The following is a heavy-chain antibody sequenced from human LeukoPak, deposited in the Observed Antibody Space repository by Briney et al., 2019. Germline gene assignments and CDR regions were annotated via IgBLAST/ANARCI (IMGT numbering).Heavy chain of an antibody. CDR1: GYTFTSYG. D-gene: IGHD2-15*01. CDR3: ARDDCSGGSCYSDY. V-gene: IGHV1-18*01. Sequence: RGASVKVSCKASGYTFTSYGISWVRQAPGQGLEWMGWISAYNDNTNYAQKLQGRVTMTTDTSTSTAYMELRSLRSDDTAVYYCARDDCSGGSCYSDYWGQGTLVTVSS. J-gene: IGHJ4*02. CDR2: ISAYNDNT.